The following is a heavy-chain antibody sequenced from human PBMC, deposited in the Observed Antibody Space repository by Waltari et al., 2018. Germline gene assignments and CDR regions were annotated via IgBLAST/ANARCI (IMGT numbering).Heavy chain of an antibody. CDR1: GGSFSTYP. Sequence: QVQLVQSGGEVKELGYSVKVSCKASGGSFSTYPIAWVRQAPGQGLEWMGKIIPVLETPIYAQKFQGRVTITADKSTSTAYMELSSLGSEDTAVYYCARGPRGDHWGQGTLVTVSS. CDR2: IIPVLETP. CDR3: ARGPRGDH. V-gene: IGHV1-69*04. D-gene: IGHD3-10*01. J-gene: IGHJ4*02.